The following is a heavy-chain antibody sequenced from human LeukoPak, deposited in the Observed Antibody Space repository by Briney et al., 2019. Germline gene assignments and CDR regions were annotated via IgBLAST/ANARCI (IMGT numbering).Heavy chain of an antibody. CDR1: GFTFSSYG. Sequence: GGSLRLSCAASGFTFSSYGMHGVRQAPGKGLEGGAVIWYDGSNKYYADSVKGRFTISRDNSKNTLYLQMNSLRAEDTAVYYCAKEYGSGRYYFDYWGQGTLVTVSS. CDR3: AKEYGSGRYYFDY. CDR2: IWYDGSNK. D-gene: IGHD3-10*01. J-gene: IGHJ4*02. V-gene: IGHV3-33*06.